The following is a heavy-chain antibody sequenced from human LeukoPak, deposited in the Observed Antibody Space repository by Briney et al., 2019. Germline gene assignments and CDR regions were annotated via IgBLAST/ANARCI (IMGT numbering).Heavy chain of an antibody. CDR3: AREANDYGDYFCAY. J-gene: IGHJ4*02. D-gene: IGHD4-17*01. CDR1: GFTVRRSY. CDR2: IYSGGST. V-gene: IGHV3-53*01. Sequence: PGGSLRLSCGALGFTVRRSYMSWGRQAPGKGLEWVSVIYSGGSTYYADSVKGRFTISRDNSKNTLYLQMNSLRAEDTAVYYCAREANDYGDYFCAYWGQGTLVTVSS.